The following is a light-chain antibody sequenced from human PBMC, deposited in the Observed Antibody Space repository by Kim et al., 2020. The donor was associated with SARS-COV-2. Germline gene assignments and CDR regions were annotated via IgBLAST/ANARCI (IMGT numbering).Light chain of an antibody. CDR2: EVN. CDR3: SSFSSSHSLI. V-gene: IGLV2-8*01. J-gene: IGLJ2*01. CDR1: SSDIGGYNY. Sequence: QSALTQPPSASGSPGQSITISCTGTSSDIGGYNYVSWYQQHPGKAPKILIYEVNKRPSGVPDRFSGSKSGNTASLTVSGLQAEDEADYHCSSFSSSHSLIVGGGTQLTVL.